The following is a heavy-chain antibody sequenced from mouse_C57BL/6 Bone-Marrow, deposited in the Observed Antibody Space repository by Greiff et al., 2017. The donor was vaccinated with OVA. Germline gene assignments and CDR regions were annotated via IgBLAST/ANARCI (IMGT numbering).Heavy chain of an antibody. J-gene: IGHJ2*01. CDR3: ARGYCDYDGYFDY. Sequence: QVQLQQPGAELVKPGASVKLSCKASGYTFTSYWMQWVQQRPGQGLEWIGEIDPSDSYTNYNQKFKGKATLTVDTSSSTAYMQLSSLTSEDSAVYYCARGYCDYDGYFDYWGQGTTLTVSS. V-gene: IGHV1-50*01. CDR2: IDPSDSYT. D-gene: IGHD2-4*01. CDR1: GYTFTSYW.